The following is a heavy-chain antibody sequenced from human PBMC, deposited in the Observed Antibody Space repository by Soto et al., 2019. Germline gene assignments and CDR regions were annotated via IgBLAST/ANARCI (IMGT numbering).Heavy chain of an antibody. CDR2: IYQSGST. Sequence: QVQLQESGPGLVKPSGTLSLTCADSSGSISSGHWWNWVRQPPGKGLEWIGEIYQSGSTHYNPSLKSRVTVSVYKSMNQLSLKLTSVTAADTAVYYCATNSYYSLGVLGQGTTVTVSS. CDR1: SGSISSGHW. J-gene: IGHJ6*02. CDR3: ATNSYYSLGV. V-gene: IGHV4-4*02.